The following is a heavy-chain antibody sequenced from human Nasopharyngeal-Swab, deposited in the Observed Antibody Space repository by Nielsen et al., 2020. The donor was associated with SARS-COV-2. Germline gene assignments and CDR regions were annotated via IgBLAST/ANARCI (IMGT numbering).Heavy chain of an antibody. CDR1: GYTFTYRY. J-gene: IGHJ6*02. CDR3: ARGYCSGGSCYWWHYYGMDV. V-gene: IGHV1-8*02. Sequence: ASVKVSCKASGYTFTYRYLHWVRQATGQGLEWMGWMNPNSGNTGYAQKFQGRVTMTRNTSISTAYMELSSLRSEDTAVYYCARGYCSGGSCYWWHYYGMDVWGQGTTVTVSS. CDR2: MNPNSGNT. D-gene: IGHD2-15*01.